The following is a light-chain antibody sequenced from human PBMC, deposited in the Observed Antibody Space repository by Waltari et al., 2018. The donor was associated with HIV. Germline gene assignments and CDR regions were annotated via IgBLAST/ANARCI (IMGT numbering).Light chain of an antibody. V-gene: IGLV1-44*01. CDR1: TTTLGTQT. Sequence: QSVVTQPPSVSGTPGQTVTISCPRSTTTLGTQTVNWYQHLPGTAPKRLIYGNYQRPSGVPDRFSASKSGTSASLAISGLQSEDEADYYCASWDASLNGWVFGGGTKLTVL. CDR2: GNY. J-gene: IGLJ3*02. CDR3: ASWDASLNGWV.